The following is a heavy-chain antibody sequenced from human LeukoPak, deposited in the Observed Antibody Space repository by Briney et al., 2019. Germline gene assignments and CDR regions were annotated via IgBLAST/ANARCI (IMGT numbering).Heavy chain of an antibody. CDR1: GFTFSSYA. J-gene: IGHJ6*02. V-gene: IGHV3-30-3*01. CDR3: ARAGGCSSTSCYYYGMDV. D-gene: IGHD2-2*01. Sequence: GGSLRVSCAASGFTFSSYAMHWVRQAPGKGLEWVAVISYDGSNKYYADSVKGRFTISRDNSKNTLYLQMNSLRAEDTAVYYCARAGGCSSTSCYYYGMDVWGQGTTVTVSS. CDR2: ISYDGSNK.